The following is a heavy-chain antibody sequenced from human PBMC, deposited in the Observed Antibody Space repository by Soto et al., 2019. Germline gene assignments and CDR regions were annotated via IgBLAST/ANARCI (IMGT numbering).Heavy chain of an antibody. CDR2: ISYDGSHK. V-gene: IGHV3-30*18. Sequence: QVQLGESGGGVVQPGRSLRLSCAASGFTVSGFGMHWVRHTPGKGLEWLAVISYDGSHKLHADSVQGRFTISRDNSKNTLSLQMNSLRTEDTAVYYCAKDLGLDASASYPYHWGQGTLVSVSS. D-gene: IGHD3-10*01. CDR3: AKDLGLDASASYPYH. J-gene: IGHJ5*02. CDR1: GFTVSGFG.